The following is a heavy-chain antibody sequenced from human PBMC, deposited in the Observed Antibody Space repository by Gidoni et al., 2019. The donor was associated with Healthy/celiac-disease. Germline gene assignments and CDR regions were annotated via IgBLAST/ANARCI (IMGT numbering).Heavy chain of an antibody. CDR3: ARVHDYVDPEDYFDY. J-gene: IGHJ4*02. CDR2: IKQDGSEK. D-gene: IGHD4-17*01. V-gene: IGHV3-7*01. CDR1: GFTFSSYW. Sequence: EVPLVESGGGLVQPGGSLRLSCAASGFTFSSYWMSGVRQAPGKGLEWVANIKQDGSEKYYVDAVKGRFTIARDNAKNSLYLQMNSLRAEDTAVYYCARVHDYVDPEDYFDYWGQGTLVTVSS.